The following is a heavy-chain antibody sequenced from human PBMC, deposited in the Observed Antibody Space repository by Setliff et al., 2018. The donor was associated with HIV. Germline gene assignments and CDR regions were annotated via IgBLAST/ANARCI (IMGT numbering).Heavy chain of an antibody. Sequence: SETLSLTCTVSGDSISSSYWSWTRQPPGKGLEWIGYIYHSVSTNYNPSLKSRVTISLDTSKNQFSLKLSSVTAADTAVYYCARGLVGAATSYYYYYMDVWGKGTTVTVSS. CDR1: GDSISSSY. J-gene: IGHJ6*03. CDR2: IYHSVST. V-gene: IGHV4-59*01. CDR3: ARGLVGAATSYYYYYMDV. D-gene: IGHD1-26*01.